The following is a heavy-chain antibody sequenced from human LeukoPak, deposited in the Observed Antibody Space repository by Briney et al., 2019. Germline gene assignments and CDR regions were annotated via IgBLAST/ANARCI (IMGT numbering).Heavy chain of an antibody. CDR3: ASGPGDY. CDR1: GYTFTSYG. Sequence: ASVKVSCKASGYTFTSYGISWVRQAPGQGLEWMGWISAYNGNTNYAQKFQGRVTITTDESTSTAYMELSSLRSEDTAVYYCASGPGDYWGQGTLVTVSS. J-gene: IGHJ4*02. CDR2: ISAYNGNT. V-gene: IGHV1-18*01.